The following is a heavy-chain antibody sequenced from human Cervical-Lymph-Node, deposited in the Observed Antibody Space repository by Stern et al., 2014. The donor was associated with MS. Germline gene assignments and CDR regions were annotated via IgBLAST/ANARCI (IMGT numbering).Heavy chain of an antibody. CDR2: VYYGGST. Sequence: QVQLQESGPGLVQPSQTLSLTCTVSGGYVSSGDHFWNWIRQHTGKGLEWIGYVYYGGSTDSNPSLKSRVIISVDTSKNQFSLRLSSVTAADTSVYYCARGGATRRAGVFDSWGQGTLVTVSS. CDR1: GGYVSSGDHF. D-gene: IGHD5-12*01. J-gene: IGHJ4*02. CDR3: ARGGATRRAGVFDS. V-gene: IGHV4-31*03.